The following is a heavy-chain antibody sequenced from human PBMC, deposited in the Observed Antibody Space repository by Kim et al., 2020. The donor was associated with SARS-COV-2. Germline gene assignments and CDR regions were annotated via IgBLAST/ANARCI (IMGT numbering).Heavy chain of an antibody. V-gene: IGHV3-33*01. Sequence: GGSLRLSCAASGFIFSNYGMDWVRQAPGKGLEWVAVIWYDGSDKYYADSVKGRFTISRDNSKNTLYLQMNSLRAEDTAVYYCARLTSDWGFDYWGQGTLVTVSS. D-gene: IGHD6-19*01. CDR1: GFIFSNYG. CDR3: ARLTSDWGFDY. J-gene: IGHJ4*02. CDR2: IWYDGSDK.